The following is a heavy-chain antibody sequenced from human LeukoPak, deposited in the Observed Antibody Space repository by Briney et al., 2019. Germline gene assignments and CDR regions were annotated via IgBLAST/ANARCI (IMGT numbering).Heavy chain of an antibody. Sequence: SETLSLTCTVSGGSTSSSSYYWGWIRQPPGKGLEWIGSIYYSGSTYYNPSLKSRVTISVDTSKNQFSLKLSSVTAADTAVYYCARLNYYDSSGYYLDYWGQGTLVTVSS. CDR3: ARLNYYDSSGYYLDY. V-gene: IGHV4-39*01. D-gene: IGHD3-22*01. J-gene: IGHJ4*02. CDR1: GGSTSSSSYY. CDR2: IYYSGST.